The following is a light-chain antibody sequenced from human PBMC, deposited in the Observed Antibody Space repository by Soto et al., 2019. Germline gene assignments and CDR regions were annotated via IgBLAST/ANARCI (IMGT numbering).Light chain of an antibody. CDR3: QQYDNLPLT. J-gene: IGKJ4*01. V-gene: IGKV1-33*01. CDR1: QDISNY. CDR2: DAS. Sequence: DIQMTQSPSSLSASVGDRVTITCQASQDISNYLNWYQQKLGKAPKLLIYDASNLKTGVPSRFSGSGSGTDFTFTISSLQPEDIATYFCQQYDNLPLTFGGGTKVDIK.